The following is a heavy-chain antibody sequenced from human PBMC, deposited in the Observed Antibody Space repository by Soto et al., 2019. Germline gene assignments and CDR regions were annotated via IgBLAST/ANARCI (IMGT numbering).Heavy chain of an antibody. CDR1: GYGIMSYY. CDR2: INPFDGSR. V-gene: IGHV1-46*03. Sequence: GDSENGDWKGGGYGIMSYYLHWVRQAPGQGLEGMGWINPFDGSRMFAQSFQGRVTMTRDTSTSTVYMELSGLRTDDTAAYYCSLIVPGALPLSVHW. D-gene: IGHD3-16*02. J-gene: IGHJ1*01. CDR3: SLIVPGALPLSVH.